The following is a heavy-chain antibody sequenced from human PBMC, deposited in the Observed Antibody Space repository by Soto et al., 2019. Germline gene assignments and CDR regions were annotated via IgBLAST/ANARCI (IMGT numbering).Heavy chain of an antibody. J-gene: IGHJ5*02. CDR1: GGSFSGYY. CDR2: INHSGST. CDR3: ARAPNWFDP. V-gene: IGHV4-34*01. Sequence: SETLSLTCAVYGGSFSGYYWSWIRQPPGKGLEWIGEINHSGSTNYNPSLKSRVTISVDTSKNQFSLKLSSVTAADTAVYYCARAPNWFDPWGQGTLVTVSS.